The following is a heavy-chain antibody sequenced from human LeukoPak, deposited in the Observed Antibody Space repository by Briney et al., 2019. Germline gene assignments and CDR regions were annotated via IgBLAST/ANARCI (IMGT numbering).Heavy chain of an antibody. CDR2: IYNNGNT. CDR1: GFTVQCNH. CDR3: AREVTGGNPFDY. Sequence: GGSLRLSCSGSGFTVQCNHMRWGRQAPGKGLEWVSVIYNNGNTYYADSVKGRFTISRDNSKNTLYLQMNSLRAEDTAVYYCAREVTGGNPFDYWGQGTLVTVSS. V-gene: IGHV3-53*01. J-gene: IGHJ4*02. D-gene: IGHD4-23*01.